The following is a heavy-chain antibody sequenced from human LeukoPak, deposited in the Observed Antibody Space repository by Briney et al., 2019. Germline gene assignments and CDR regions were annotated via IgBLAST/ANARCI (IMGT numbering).Heavy chain of an antibody. V-gene: IGHV4-59*08. CDR3: ARHHYCGTDCYRALDI. Sequence: SETPFPTSAVACCSSSGYFWGWIRQPPGKGLEWIGNIYHGGSTNYNPSLYSRVTISRDTSKNQFSLNLSSVTAADPAVYYCARHHYCGTDCYRALDIWGQGTMVTVSS. CDR1: CCSSSGYF. CDR2: IYHGGST. D-gene: IGHD2-21*02. J-gene: IGHJ3*02.